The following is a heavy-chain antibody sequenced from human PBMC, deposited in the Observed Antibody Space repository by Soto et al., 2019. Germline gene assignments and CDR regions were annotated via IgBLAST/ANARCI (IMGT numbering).Heavy chain of an antibody. CDR3: VRQGTAVTPFDY. J-gene: IGHJ4*02. Sequence: EVQLVESGGDLVQPGGSLRLSCAASGFSFTNYWMHWVRQAPGKGLVWISRINSEGSNTIYADSVKGRFTISRDNAKNTLYLEMNSLSAEDKAMYYCVRQGTAVTPFDYWGQGTLVTVSS. D-gene: IGHD4-17*01. CDR1: GFSFTNYW. V-gene: IGHV3-74*01. CDR2: INSEGSNT.